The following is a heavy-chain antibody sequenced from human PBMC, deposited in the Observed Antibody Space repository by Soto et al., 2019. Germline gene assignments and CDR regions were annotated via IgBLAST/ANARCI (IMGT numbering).Heavy chain of an antibody. CDR3: AKEVAVAGDLDY. V-gene: IGHV3-30*18. CDR2: ISSDGQTK. J-gene: IGHJ4*01. D-gene: IGHD6-19*01. CDR1: GFTFSSYG. Sequence: PGGSLRLSCVASGFTFSSYGIHWVRQAPGKGLEWVGVISSDGQTKYYADSVKGRFTISRDNSKNTMFLQMESLRPEDTAVYYCAKEVAVAGDLDYWGHGT.